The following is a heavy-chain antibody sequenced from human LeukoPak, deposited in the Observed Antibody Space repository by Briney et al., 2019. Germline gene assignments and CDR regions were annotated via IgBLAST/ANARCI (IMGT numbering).Heavy chain of an antibody. CDR3: ARVPIAAAGSGGDWFDP. J-gene: IGHJ5*02. V-gene: IGHV1-8*01. Sequence: ASVKVSCKASGYTFTSYDINWVRQATGQVLERMGWMNPNSGNTGYAQKFQGRVTMTRNTSISTAYMELSSLSSEDTAVYYCARVPIAAAGSGGDWFDPWGQGTLVTVSS. CDR2: MNPNSGNT. CDR1: GYTFTSYD. D-gene: IGHD6-13*01.